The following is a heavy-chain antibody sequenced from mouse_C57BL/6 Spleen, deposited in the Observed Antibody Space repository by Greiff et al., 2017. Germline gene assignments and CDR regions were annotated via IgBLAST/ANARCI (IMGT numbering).Heavy chain of an antibody. CDR2: IDPSDSYT. J-gene: IGHJ2*01. V-gene: IGHV1-59*01. D-gene: IGHD2-14*01. CDR1: GYTFTSYW. Sequence: QVQLQQPGAELVRPGTSVKLSCKASGYTFTSYWMHWVKQRPGQGLEWIGVIDPSDSYTNYNQKFKGKATLTVDQSSSTAYMQLNSLTSEDSAVYYCAKEGYGVRYFDNWGQGTTLTVSS. CDR3: AKEGYGVRYFDN.